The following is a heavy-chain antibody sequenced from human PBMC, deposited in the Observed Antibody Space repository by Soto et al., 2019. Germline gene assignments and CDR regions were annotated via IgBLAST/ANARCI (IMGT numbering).Heavy chain of an antibody. CDR3: ASTVSYYYGMDV. D-gene: IGHD4-17*01. CDR2: IYSGGST. J-gene: IGHJ6*02. V-gene: IGHV3-53*01. Sequence: GSMRLSCASSGFTVSSNYMSWVRQAPGKGLEWVSVIYSGGSTYYADSVKGRFTISRDNSKNTLYLQMNSLRAEDTAVYYCASTVSYYYGMDVWGQGTTVTVSS. CDR1: GFTVSSNY.